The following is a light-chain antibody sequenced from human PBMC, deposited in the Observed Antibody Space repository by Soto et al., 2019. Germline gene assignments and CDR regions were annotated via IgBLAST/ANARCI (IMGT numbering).Light chain of an antibody. CDR2: AAS. CDR3: QQFKSYPYT. Sequence: IQLTQSPSSLSASVGDRVTITCRASQAISNSLVWYQQNPGQAPKLLIYAASTLQSGVPSRFSGSGSGTDFTLTISSLHPADFATYYCQQFKSYPYTFGQGTKLEI. CDR1: QAISNS. J-gene: IGKJ2*01. V-gene: IGKV1-9*01.